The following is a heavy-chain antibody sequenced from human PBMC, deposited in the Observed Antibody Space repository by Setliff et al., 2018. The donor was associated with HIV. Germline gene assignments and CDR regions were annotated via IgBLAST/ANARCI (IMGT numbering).Heavy chain of an antibody. J-gene: IGHJ5*02. Sequence: SVKVSCKASGGPFTSSSIGWVRQAPGQGLEWMGRIIPILGVPRYAQKFQGRVTITADKSTSTSYMHLSSLRAEDTAVYFCARGGDYDSSGYSNWFDPWGQGTLVTVSS. D-gene: IGHD3-22*01. CDR3: ARGGDYDSSGYSNWFDP. CDR2: IIPILGVP. V-gene: IGHV1-69*02. CDR1: GGPFTSSS.